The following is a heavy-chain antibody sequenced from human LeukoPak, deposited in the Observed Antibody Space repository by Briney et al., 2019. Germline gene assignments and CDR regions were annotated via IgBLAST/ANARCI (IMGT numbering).Heavy chain of an antibody. CDR3: ARAGSGFYDYHFDY. CDR2: ISPNSGGT. CDR1: GYRFTCYY. V-gene: IGHV1-2*02. J-gene: IGHJ4*02. Sequence: ASVKVSCKPSGYRFTCYYIHWVRPAPGRGLEWMGWISPNSGGTNYAQKFQGRVTMTRDTSTTTAFLELRSLRPDDTAFYYCARAGSGFYDYHFDYWGQGTLVTVSS. D-gene: IGHD5-12*01.